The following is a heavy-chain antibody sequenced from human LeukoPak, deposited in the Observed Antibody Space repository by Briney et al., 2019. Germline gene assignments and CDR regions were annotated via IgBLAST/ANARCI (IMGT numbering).Heavy chain of an antibody. CDR1: GGSISSYSYC. Sequence: PSETLSLTCTVSGGSISSYSYCWGWIRQPPGKGLEWIGIIYYSGGTYYNPSLKSRVTISVDASKTQFSLKLNSVTAADTAVYYCARGSRELYYFDYWGQGTLVTVSS. V-gene: IGHV4-39*07. CDR3: ARGSRELYYFDY. J-gene: IGHJ4*02. D-gene: IGHD1-7*01. CDR2: IYYSGGT.